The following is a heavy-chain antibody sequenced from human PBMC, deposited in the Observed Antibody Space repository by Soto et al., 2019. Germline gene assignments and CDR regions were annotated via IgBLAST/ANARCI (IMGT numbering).Heavy chain of an antibody. CDR1: GFTFSSFV. CDR3: ASPQGAHLNYFYGMDV. V-gene: IGHV3-30-3*01. Sequence: QLQLVESGGGVVQPGRSLRLSCAASGFTFSSFVMHWVRQAPGKGLEWVAFIAYDGSNKHYADSVKGRFTISRDNSNNTLYLQMNSLRVEDTAVYYCASPQGAHLNYFYGMDVWGQGTTVTVSS. CDR2: IAYDGSNK. J-gene: IGHJ6*02.